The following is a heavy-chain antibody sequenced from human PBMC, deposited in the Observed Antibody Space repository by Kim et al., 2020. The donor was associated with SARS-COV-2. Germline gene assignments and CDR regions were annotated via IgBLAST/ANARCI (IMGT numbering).Heavy chain of an antibody. CDR2: IWYDGSNK. CDR3: AKDSNFDSGSYWDARNYYFDY. CDR1: GFTFSSYG. V-gene: IGHV3-33*06. J-gene: IGHJ4*02. Sequence: GGYLRLSCAASGFTFSSYGMHWVRQAPGKGLEWVAVIWYDGSNKYYADSVKGRFTISRDNSKNTLYLQMNSLRAEDTAVYYCAKDSNFDSGSYWDARNYYFDYWGQGTLVTVSS. D-gene: IGHD1-26*01.